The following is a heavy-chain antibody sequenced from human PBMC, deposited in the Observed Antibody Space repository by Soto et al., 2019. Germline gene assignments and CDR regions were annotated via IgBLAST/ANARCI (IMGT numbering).Heavy chain of an antibody. V-gene: IGHV3-21*01. CDR1: GFTFSSYS. CDR2: ISSSSSYI. Sequence: EVQLLESGGGLVQPGGSLRLSCAASGFTFSSYSMNWVRQAPGKGLEWVSSISSSSSYIYYADSVKGRFTISRDNAKNSLYLQMNSLRAEDTAVYYCARDKEGVTTRPFDYWGQGTLVTVSS. CDR3: ARDKEGVTTRPFDY. D-gene: IGHD4-17*01. J-gene: IGHJ4*02.